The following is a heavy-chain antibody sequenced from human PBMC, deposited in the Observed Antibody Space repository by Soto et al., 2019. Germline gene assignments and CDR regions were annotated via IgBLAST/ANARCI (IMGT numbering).Heavy chain of an antibody. CDR2: MYYSETT. CDR3: ARANSSTWYKLEYKWFDP. J-gene: IGHJ5*02. CDR1: GASINDFY. V-gene: IGHV4-59*01. Sequence: NPSETPSLTCTVSGASINDFYWSWIRQTPGKGLEWVGFMYYSETTKYNPSLKGRVNMSLDTSKNQVSLHLKSVTAADTAVYYCARANSSTWYKLEYKWFDPWGQGTQVTVSS. D-gene: IGHD6-13*01.